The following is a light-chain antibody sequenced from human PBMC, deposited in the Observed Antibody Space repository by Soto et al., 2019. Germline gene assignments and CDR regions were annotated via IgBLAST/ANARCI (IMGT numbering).Light chain of an antibody. V-gene: IGKV1-12*01. Sequence: DIQMTQSPSSVSASVGDRVTITCRASQGISSRLTWYQQKPGKAPKLLIYAASSLQSGVPSRFSGRGSGTDFTLTISSLQPEDFATYYCQQANSFPWTFGQGTKVEIQ. CDR3: QQANSFPWT. CDR2: AAS. CDR1: QGISSR. J-gene: IGKJ1*01.